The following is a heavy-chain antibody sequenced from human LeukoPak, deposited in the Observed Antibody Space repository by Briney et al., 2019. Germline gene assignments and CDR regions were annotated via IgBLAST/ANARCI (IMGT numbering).Heavy chain of an antibody. CDR1: GFTFRSNG. J-gene: IGHJ1*01. V-gene: IGHV3-33*06. CDR2: IWYDGSDA. D-gene: IGHD3-9*01. Sequence: PGRSLRLSCAASGFTFRSNGMHWVRQAPGRGLEWVTYIWYDGSDADYADPVKGRLTISRDNSKNTLYLQMSRLRAEDTAIYYCAKDPVRYYDVLTGYHTDKYFQHWGQGTLVTVSS. CDR3: AKDPVRYYDVLTGYHTDKYFQH.